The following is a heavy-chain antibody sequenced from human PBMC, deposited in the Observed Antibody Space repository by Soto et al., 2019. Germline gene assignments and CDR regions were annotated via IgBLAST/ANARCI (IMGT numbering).Heavy chain of an antibody. CDR2: IYWNDDK. CDR3: AHKRLYYYDSSGPNFDY. Sequence: GSCPTLVNPTQTLTLTCTFSGFSLSTSGVGXGWIRQPPGKALEWLALIYWNDDKRYSPSLKSRLTITKDTSKNQVVLTMTNMDPVDTATYYCAHKRLYYYDSSGPNFDYWGQGTLVTVSS. CDR1: GFSLSTSGVG. V-gene: IGHV2-5*01. J-gene: IGHJ4*02. D-gene: IGHD3-22*01.